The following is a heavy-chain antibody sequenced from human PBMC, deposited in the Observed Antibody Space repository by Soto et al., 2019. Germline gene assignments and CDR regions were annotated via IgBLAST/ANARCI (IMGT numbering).Heavy chain of an antibody. D-gene: IGHD6-13*01. Sequence: QLQLQESGSGLVKPSQTLSLTCAVSGGSISSGGYSWSWIRQPPGKGLEWIGYIYHSGSTYYNPSLKSRVTISVDRSKNQFSLKLSSVTAADTAVYYCARAVRGIAALGFDPWGQGTLVTVSS. CDR1: GGSISSGGYS. J-gene: IGHJ5*02. CDR3: ARAVRGIAALGFDP. CDR2: IYHSGST. V-gene: IGHV4-30-2*01.